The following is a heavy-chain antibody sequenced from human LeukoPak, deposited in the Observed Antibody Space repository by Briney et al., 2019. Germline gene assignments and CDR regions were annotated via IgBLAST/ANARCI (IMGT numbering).Heavy chain of an antibody. CDR1: GFTFSSYA. CDR3: AKESVVTATFYYYYGMDV. J-gene: IGHJ6*02. V-gene: IGHV3-23*01. D-gene: IGHD2-21*02. CDR2: ISGSGGGT. Sequence: GGSLRLSCAASGFTFSSYAMSWVRQAPGKGLEWVSAISGSGGGTYYADSVKGRFTISRDNSKNTLYLQMNSLRAEDTAVYYCAKESVVTATFYYYYGMDVWGQGTTVTVSS.